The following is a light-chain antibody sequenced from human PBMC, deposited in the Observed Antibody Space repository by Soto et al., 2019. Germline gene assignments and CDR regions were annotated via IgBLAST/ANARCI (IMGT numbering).Light chain of an antibody. J-gene: IGKJ4*01. Sequence: EIVLTQSPATLSLSPGERATLSCRASQSVSSYLAWYQQKPGQAPRLLIYDASNRATGIPARFSGSGSGTDFALTISSLEPEDFAVYYCQQRNSWPLTSGGGTKV. CDR2: DAS. CDR3: QQRNSWPLT. CDR1: QSVSSY. V-gene: IGKV3-11*01.